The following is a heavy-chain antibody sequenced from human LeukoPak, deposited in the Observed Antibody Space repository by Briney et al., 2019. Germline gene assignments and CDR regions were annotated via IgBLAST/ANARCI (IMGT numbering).Heavy chain of an antibody. V-gene: IGHV4-34*01. D-gene: IGHD2-2*01. J-gene: IGHJ4*02. Sequence: SETLSLTCAVYGGSFSGYYWSWIRQPPGKGLEWIGEINHSGSTNYNPSLKSRVTISVDTSKNQFPLKLSSVTAADTAVYYCASAIVVVPAALGYWGQGTLVTVSS. CDR2: INHSGST. CDR3: ASAIVVVPAALGY. CDR1: GGSFSGYY.